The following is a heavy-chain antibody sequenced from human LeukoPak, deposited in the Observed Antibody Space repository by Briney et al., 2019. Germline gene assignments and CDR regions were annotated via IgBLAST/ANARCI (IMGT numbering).Heavy chain of an antibody. D-gene: IGHD6-13*01. CDR2: INPNSGGT. J-gene: IGHJ3*02. CDR1: GYTFTGYY. CDR3: ATPRGIADSREDDAFDI. V-gene: IGHV1-2*06. Sequence: ASVKVSCKASGYTFTGYYMHWVRQAPGQGLEWMGRINPNSGGTNYAQKFQGRVTMTRDTSISTAYMELSRLRSDDTAVYYCATPRGIADSREDDAFDIWGQGTMVTVSS.